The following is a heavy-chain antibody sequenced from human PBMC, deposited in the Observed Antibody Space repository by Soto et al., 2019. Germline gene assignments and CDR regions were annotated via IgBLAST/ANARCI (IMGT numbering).Heavy chain of an antibody. J-gene: IGHJ6*03. D-gene: IGHD2-2*01. CDR3: TRDIVVVPAAFYYYYYMDV. CDR1: GFTFGDYA. Sequence: GGSLRLSCTASGFTFGDYAMSWFRQAPGKGLAWVGFIRSKAYGGTTEYAASVKGRFTISRDDSKSIAYLQMNSLKTEDTAVYYCTRDIVVVPAAFYYYYYMDVWGKGTTVTVSS. CDR2: IRSKAYGGTT. V-gene: IGHV3-49*03.